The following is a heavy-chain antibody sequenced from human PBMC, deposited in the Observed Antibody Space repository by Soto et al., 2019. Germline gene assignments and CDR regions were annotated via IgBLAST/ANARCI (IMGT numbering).Heavy chain of an antibody. Sequence: PWESLLVSCAFSVFTFSIYAMGWVRQAPGNGLDWVGAISGSGGSTYYADSVNGRFTISRDNSKNTLYLQMNSLRAEDTAVYYCGNLDYGDYVWGLGYYYGMDVWGQGTTVTVSS. J-gene: IGHJ6*01. CDR2: ISGSGGST. D-gene: IGHD4-17*01. CDR3: GNLDYGDYVWGLGYYYGMDV. V-gene: IGHV3-23*01. CDR1: VFTFSIYA.